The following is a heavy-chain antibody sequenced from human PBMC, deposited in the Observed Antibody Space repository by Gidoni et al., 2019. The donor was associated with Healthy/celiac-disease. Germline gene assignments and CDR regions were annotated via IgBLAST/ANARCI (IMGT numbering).Heavy chain of an antibody. D-gene: IGHD3-22*01. CDR3: AKDILRSGLMGWLFDP. CDR1: GFTFDDYA. Sequence: EVQLVESGGGLVQPGRSLRLSCAASGFTFDDYAMHWVRQAPGKGLEWVSGISWNSGSIGYADSVKGRFTISRDNAKNSLYLQMNSLRAEDTALYYCAKDILRSGLMGWLFDPWGQGTLVTVSS. J-gene: IGHJ5*02. CDR2: ISWNSGSI. V-gene: IGHV3-9*01.